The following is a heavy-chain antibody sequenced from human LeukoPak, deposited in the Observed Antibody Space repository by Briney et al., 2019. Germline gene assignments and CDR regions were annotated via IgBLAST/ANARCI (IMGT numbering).Heavy chain of an antibody. CDR2: IYTSGST. CDR3: ARDSDLVSSLDY. D-gene: IGHD6-6*01. Sequence: SETQSLTCTVSGGSISSYYWSWIRQPAGKGLEWIGRIYTSGSTNYNPSLKSRVTMSVDTSKNQFSLKLSSVTAADTAVYYCARDSDLVSSLDYWGQGTLVTVSS. J-gene: IGHJ4*02. V-gene: IGHV4-4*07. CDR1: GGSISSYY.